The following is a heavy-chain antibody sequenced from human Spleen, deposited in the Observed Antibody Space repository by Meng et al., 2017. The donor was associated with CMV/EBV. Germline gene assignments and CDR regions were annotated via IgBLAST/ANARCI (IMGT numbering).Heavy chain of an antibody. CDR3: ARGGGGRYCSSTSCLFDY. CDR1: GFTFSSYE. Sequence: GESLKISCAASGFTFSSYEMNWVRQAPGKGLEWVSYISSSGSTIYYADSVKGRFTISRDNAKTSLYLQMNSLRAEDTAVYYCARGGGGRYCSSTSCLFDYWGQGTLVTVSS. D-gene: IGHD2-2*01. CDR2: ISSSGSTI. J-gene: IGHJ4*02. V-gene: IGHV3-48*03.